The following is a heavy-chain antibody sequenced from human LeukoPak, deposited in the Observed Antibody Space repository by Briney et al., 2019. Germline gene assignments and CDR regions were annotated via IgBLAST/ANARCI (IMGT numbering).Heavy chain of an antibody. V-gene: IGHV3-74*01. CDR3: VRVSDPTTVGSSTYSSTWYLRD. D-gene: IGHD6-13*01. CDR1: GFTLSSYW. Sequence: PGGSLRLSCAASGFTLSSYWMHWVRQAPGKGLVWVSRINSDGSTTIYADSVKGRFTISRDNAKNTLYLQMNSLRAEDTAVYYCVRVSDPTTVGSSTYSSTWYLRDRGQGTLVTVSS. J-gene: IGHJ4*02. CDR2: INSDGSTT.